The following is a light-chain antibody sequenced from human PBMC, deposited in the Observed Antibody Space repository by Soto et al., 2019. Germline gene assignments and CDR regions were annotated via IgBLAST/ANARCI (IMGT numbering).Light chain of an antibody. CDR2: DVS. CDR3: SSYTSSSALCA. Sequence: QSAPTPPASVCASPGQSITISCTGTSRDVGGDSDVCWYQQHPGKAPNLMSYDVSNRPSGVASRFSGAKSGNTASLTISGLQAEEEADYYGSSYTSSSALCAFGTGTKVIVL. V-gene: IGLV2-14*01. CDR1: SRDVGGDSD. J-gene: IGLJ1*01.